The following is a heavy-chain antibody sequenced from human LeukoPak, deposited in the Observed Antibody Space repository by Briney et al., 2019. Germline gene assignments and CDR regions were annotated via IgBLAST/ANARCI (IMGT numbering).Heavy chain of an antibody. CDR2: IYYSGST. CDR1: GGSISSSSYY. Sequence: SETLSLTCTVSGGSISSSSYYWGWIRQPPGKGLEWIGSIYYSGSTYYNPSLKSRVTISVDTSKNQFSLQLNSVTPEDTAVYYCARQEYSSSHGAFDIWGQGTMVTVSS. J-gene: IGHJ3*02. D-gene: IGHD6-13*01. CDR3: ARQEYSSSHGAFDI. V-gene: IGHV4-39*01.